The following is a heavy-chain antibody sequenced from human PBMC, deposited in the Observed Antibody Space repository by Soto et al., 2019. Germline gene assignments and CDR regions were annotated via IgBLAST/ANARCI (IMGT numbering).Heavy chain of an antibody. J-gene: IGHJ5*02. CDR3: ARSIHQAYDFWSGSLNWFDP. CDR1: GYTFTGYY. V-gene: IGHV1-2*04. Sequence: GASVKVSCKASGYTFTGYYMHWVRQAPGQGLECMGWINPNSGGTNYAQKFQGWVTMTRDTSISTAYMELSRLRSDDTAVYYCARSIHQAYDFWSGSLNWFDPWGQGTQVTVSS. D-gene: IGHD3-3*01. CDR2: INPNSGGT.